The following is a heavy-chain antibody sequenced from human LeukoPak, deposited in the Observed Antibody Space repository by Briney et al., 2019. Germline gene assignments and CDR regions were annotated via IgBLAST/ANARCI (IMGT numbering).Heavy chain of an antibody. V-gene: IGHV3-7*01. CDR2: IKEDGSEK. D-gene: IGHD2-2*01. CDR1: GFTFSNYW. Sequence: GGSLRLACAASGFTFSNYWISWVRQAPGKGLEWVANIKEDGSEKYYVDSVRRRFTLSRDNAKNSLYLQMSRVKTEDTAVYYCARAQIVVVPAAGGMTAGYMDVWGKGTTVTVSS. J-gene: IGHJ6*03. CDR3: ARAQIVVVPAAGGMTAGYMDV.